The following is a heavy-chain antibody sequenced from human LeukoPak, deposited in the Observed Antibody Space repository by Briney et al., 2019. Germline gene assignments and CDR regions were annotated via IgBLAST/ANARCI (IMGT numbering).Heavy chain of an antibody. D-gene: IGHD6-13*01. CDR2: IYYSGST. J-gene: IGHJ4*02. CDR1: GGSISSSSYY. CDR3: ARIAAAGKFSFDY. V-gene: IGHV4-39*07. Sequence: PSETLSLTCTVSGGSISSSSYYWGWIRQPPGKGLEWIGSIYYSGSTYYNPSLKSRVTISVDTSKNQFSLKLSSVTAADTAVYYCARIAAAGKFSFDYWGQGTLVTVSS.